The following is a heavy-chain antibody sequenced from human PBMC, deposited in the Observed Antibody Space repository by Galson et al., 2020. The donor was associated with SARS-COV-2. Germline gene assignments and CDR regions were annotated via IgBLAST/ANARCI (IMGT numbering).Heavy chain of an antibody. CDR1: GGSFSGYY. CDR2: INSSGST. V-gene: IGHV4-34*01. CDR3: AREENFFLGVTATRMCYVDY. Sequence: SETLSLTCAVYGGSFSGYYWSWIHQPPGKGLEWIGEINSSGSTNYNPSLKSRVTISVDTSKNHFSLKLSSVTAADTAVYYCAREENFFLGVTATRMCYVDYWGRGTLAIVSS. D-gene: IGHD2-21*02. J-gene: IGHJ4*02.